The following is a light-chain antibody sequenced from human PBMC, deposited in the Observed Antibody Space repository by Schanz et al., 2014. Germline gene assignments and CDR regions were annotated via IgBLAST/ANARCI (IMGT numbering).Light chain of an antibody. CDR3: CSYAGSINLGV. Sequence: QSALTQPPSASGSPGQSVTISCTGTSGDVGSYNLVSWYQQYPGRAPKLMIYEGTKRPSGVSNRFSGSKSGNTASLTISGLQAEDEADYYCCSYAGSINLGVFGGGTKLTVL. CDR1: SGDVGSYNL. V-gene: IGLV2-23*01. J-gene: IGLJ2*01. CDR2: EGT.